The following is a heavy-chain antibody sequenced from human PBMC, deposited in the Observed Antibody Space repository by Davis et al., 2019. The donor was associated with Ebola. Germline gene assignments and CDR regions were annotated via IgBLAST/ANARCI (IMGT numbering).Heavy chain of an antibody. V-gene: IGHV4-34*01. Sequence: MPGGSLRLSCAVYGGSFSGYYWSWIRQPPGKGLEWIGEINHSGSTNYNPSLKSRVTISVDTSKNQFSLKLSSVTAADTAVYYCARGYFWSGYHRGGMDVWGQGTTVTVSS. CDR1: GGSFSGYY. CDR3: ARGYFWSGYHRGGMDV. CDR2: INHSGST. D-gene: IGHD3-3*01. J-gene: IGHJ6*02.